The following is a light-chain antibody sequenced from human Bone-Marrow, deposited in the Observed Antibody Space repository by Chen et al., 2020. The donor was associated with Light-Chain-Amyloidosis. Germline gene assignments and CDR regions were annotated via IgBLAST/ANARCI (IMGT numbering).Light chain of an antibody. J-gene: IGLJ1*01. Sequence: QSALTQPSSVSGSPGQSITIACPGTSSDVGGDNHVSWYQQHPDKSPKLMIYEVTNRPSWVPDRFSGSRSDNTASLTISGLQTGDEADYFCRSYTITSTLVFGSGTRVTVL. CDR3: RSYTITSTLV. CDR1: SSDVGGDNH. CDR2: EVT. V-gene: IGLV2-14*01.